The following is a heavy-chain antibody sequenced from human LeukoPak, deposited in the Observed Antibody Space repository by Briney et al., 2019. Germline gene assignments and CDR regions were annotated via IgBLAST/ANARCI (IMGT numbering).Heavy chain of an antibody. CDR3: ASSLNTVMVSPYYLEY. V-gene: IGHV3-11*04. J-gene: IGHJ4*02. D-gene: IGHD5-18*01. Sequence: GGSLSLSCAASGFTLNDYSMTWVRQAPGQGLEWISFLTSGGVSAFYADSVRGRFTVSRDDARNSLSLYMNTLRADDTAVYYCASSLNTVMVSPYYLEYWGPGTLVTVSS. CDR1: GFTLNDYS. CDR2: LTSGGVSA.